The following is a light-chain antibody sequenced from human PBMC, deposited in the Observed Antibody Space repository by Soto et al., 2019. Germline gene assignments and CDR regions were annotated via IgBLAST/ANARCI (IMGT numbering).Light chain of an antibody. CDR2: NIR. CDR1: AGETFKN. CDR3: SADVGSDAVI. Sequence: QSVLTQPASVSGSPGQSVTISCAGETFKNVSWYQQHPGKAPKLIIYNIRGRPTGVSSRFSGSQSGNAASLAIAGLRAEDEADYFCSADVGSDAVIFGRGTKVTVL. V-gene: IGLV2-14*01. J-gene: IGLJ2*01.